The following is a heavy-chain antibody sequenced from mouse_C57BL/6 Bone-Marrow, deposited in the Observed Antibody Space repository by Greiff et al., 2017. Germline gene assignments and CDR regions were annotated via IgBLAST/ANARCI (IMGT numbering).Heavy chain of an antibody. V-gene: IGHV1-56*01. D-gene: IGHD2-12*01. CDR1: GYTFTSYW. CDR2: IFPGSGST. CDR3: ARRYSQEDYDAMDY. J-gene: IGHJ4*01. Sequence: QVQLQQSGAELAKPGASVKLSCKASGYTFTSYWMQWVRQRPGQGLEWIGEIFPGSGSTYYNEKFKGKATLTVDTSSSTAYMQLSSLTSEDSAVYFCARRYSQEDYDAMDYWGQGTSVTVSS.